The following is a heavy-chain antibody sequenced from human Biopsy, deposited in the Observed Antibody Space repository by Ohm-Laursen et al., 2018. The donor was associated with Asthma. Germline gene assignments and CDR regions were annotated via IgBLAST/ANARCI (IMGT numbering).Heavy chain of an antibody. J-gene: IGHJ6*02. V-gene: IGHV3-23*01. CDR3: ARGAYYDFWSGYSRPIPGYYGMDV. CDR1: GFTFSNYA. CDR2: ITGSGGFT. D-gene: IGHD3-3*01. Sequence: GSLRLSCAASGFTFSNYAMSWVRQAPGKGLEWVSSITGSGGFTYYADSVKGRFTISRDNSKNTVYLQMISLRVEDTSVYYCARGAYYDFWSGYSRPIPGYYGMDVWGHGTTVTVSS.